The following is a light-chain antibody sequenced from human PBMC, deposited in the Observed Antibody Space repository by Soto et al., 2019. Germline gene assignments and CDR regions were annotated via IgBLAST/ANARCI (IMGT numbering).Light chain of an antibody. J-gene: IGLJ3*02. Sequence: QSVLTQPASVSGSPGQSITISCTGTSSDVGGYNYVSWYQQHPGKAPKLMIYEVTNRPSGVSNRFSGPRSGNTASLTISGLQAEDEAYYYCNAYTTSNTWVFGGGTKLTVL. CDR3: NAYTTSNTWV. CDR2: EVT. CDR1: SSDVGGYNY. V-gene: IGLV2-14*01.